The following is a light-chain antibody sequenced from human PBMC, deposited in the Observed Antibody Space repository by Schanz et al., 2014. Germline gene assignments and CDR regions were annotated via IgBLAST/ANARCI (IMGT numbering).Light chain of an antibody. CDR3: SSHTTDTTWL. Sequence: QSVLTQPASVSGSPGQSITVSCTGTSSDVGSYNLVSWYQQHPGKAPKLMIYEDTQRPSGVSNRFSGSKSGNTASLTISGLQAEDEADYYCSSHTTDTTWLFGGGTKLTVL. CDR2: EDT. J-gene: IGLJ3*02. V-gene: IGLV2-14*02. CDR1: SSDVGSYNL.